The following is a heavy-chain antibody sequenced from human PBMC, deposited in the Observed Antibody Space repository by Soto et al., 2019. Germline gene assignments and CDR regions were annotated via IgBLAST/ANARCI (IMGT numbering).Heavy chain of an antibody. V-gene: IGHV4-39*01. J-gene: IGHJ4*02. CDR3: ARRRIAVAGTEDYYFDY. CDR2: IYYSGST. Sequence: PSETLSLTCTVSGGSISSSSYYWGWIRQPPGKGLEWIGSIYYSGSTYYNPSLKSRVTISVDTSKNQFSLKLSSVTAADTAVYYCARRRIAVAGTEDYYFDYWGQGTLVTVSS. CDR1: GGSISSSSYY. D-gene: IGHD6-19*01.